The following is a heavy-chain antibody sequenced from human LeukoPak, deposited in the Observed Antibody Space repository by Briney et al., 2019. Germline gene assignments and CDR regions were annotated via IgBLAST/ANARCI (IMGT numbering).Heavy chain of an antibody. CDR2: VYYSGST. CDR1: GGSISSDSYY. CDR3: ARFTDYTSALDY. D-gene: IGHD4-11*01. J-gene: IGHJ4*02. Sequence: SETLSLTCTVSGGSISSDSYYWGWVRQPPGKELEWIGSVYYSGSTYYNPSLKSRVTMSVGTSKNQFSLKLSSVTAADTAVYYCARFTDYTSALDYWGQGTLVTVSS. V-gene: IGHV4-39*07.